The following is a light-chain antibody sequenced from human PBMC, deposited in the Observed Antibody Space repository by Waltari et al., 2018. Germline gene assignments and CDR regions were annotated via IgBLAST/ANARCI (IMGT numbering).Light chain of an antibody. CDR3: CSYAGRGTYV. V-gene: IGLV2-23*02. CDR2: EVI. J-gene: IGLJ1*01. Sequence: QSALTQPASVSGTLGQSITISCTGTTSDVGNYDLVSWYQQHPGKAPKLLICEVIKRTSGVASRFSGSKSGNTASLTISGLQAEDEADYYCCSYAGRGTYVFGSGTKVTVL. CDR1: TSDVGNYDL.